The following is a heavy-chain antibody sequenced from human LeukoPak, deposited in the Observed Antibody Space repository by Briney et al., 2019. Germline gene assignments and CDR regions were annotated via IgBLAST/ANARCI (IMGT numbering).Heavy chain of an antibody. CDR2: ISLANGNT. CDR3: ARDLNVLRYFDWLLGDAFDI. V-gene: IGHV1-18*01. CDR1: GYTFTSYG. J-gene: IGHJ3*02. D-gene: IGHD3-9*01. Sequence: ASVKVSCKASGYTFTSYGISWVRQAPGQGLEWVGWISLANGNTNYAQKLQGRVTMTTDTSTSTAYMELRSLRSDDTAVYYCARDLNVLRYFDWLLGDAFDIWGQGTMVTVSS.